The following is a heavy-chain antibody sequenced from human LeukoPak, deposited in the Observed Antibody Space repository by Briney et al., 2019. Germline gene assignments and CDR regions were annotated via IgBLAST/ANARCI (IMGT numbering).Heavy chain of an antibody. CDR2: INPNSGGT. CDR3: ARTILRYFDWPGGY. J-gene: IGHJ4*02. Sequence: ASVKVSCKASGYTFTGYYMHWVRQAPGQGLDWMGWINPNSGGTNYAQKFQGRVAMTRDTSISTAYMELSRLRSDDTAVYYCARTILRYFDWPGGYWGQGTLVTVSS. V-gene: IGHV1-2*02. CDR1: GYTFTGYY. D-gene: IGHD3-9*01.